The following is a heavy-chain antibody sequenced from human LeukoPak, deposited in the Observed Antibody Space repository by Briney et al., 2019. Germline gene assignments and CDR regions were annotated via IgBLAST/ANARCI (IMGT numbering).Heavy chain of an antibody. CDR2: IRSKTYGKTT. CDR1: GFTFGDHA. CDR3: TRFVPYLDN. J-gene: IGHJ4*02. V-gene: IGHV3-49*04. Sequence: PGGSLRLSCTASGFTFGDHAMSWVRQAPGKGLEWVGFIRSKTYGKTTEYAASVKGRFTISRDDSKNIAYLQMNSLKTEDTAIYYCTRFVPYLDNWGQGTLVTVSS. D-gene: IGHD3-16*01.